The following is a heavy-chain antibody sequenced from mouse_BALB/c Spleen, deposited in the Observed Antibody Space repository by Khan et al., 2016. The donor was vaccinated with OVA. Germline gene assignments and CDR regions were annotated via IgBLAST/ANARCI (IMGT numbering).Heavy chain of an antibody. Sequence: EVELVESGGDLVKSGGSLKLSCAASGFTFSPYSMSWVRQTPDKRLEWVATISSDGDYTYYPDSVKGRFNISRDNAKNTLYLQMSTLKSDDTAMYYCANHLTGSFAYWGQGTLVTVSA. J-gene: IGHJ3*01. CDR3: ANHLTGSFAY. V-gene: IGHV5-6*01. CDR1: GFTFSPYS. D-gene: IGHD4-1*01. CDR2: ISSDGDYT.